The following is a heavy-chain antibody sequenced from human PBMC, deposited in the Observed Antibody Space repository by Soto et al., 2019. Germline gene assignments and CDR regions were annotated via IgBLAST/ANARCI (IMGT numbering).Heavy chain of an antibody. Sequence: QVQLVESGGGVVQPGRSLRLSCAASGFTFSSYAMHWVRQAPGKGLEWVAVISYDGSNKYYADSVKGRFTISRDNSKTTLYLQMNSLRAEDTAVYYCARGSPPPDGNWFDPWGQGTLVTVSS. CDR3: ARGSPPPDGNWFDP. V-gene: IGHV3-30-3*01. J-gene: IGHJ5*02. CDR2: ISYDGSNK. CDR1: GFTFSSYA.